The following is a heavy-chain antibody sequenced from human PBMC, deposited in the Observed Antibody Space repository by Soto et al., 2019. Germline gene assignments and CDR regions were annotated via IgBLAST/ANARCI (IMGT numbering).Heavy chain of an antibody. CDR3: TRRYFYDSSGYYMDDY. CDR1: GFTFSGSA. Sequence: EVQLVESGGGLVQPGGSLKLSCAASGFTFSGSAMHWVRQASGKGLQWVGRIRSKANSYATSYDASVKGRFTISRDDSKNTDYLQMNSLRTEDTAVYYCTRRYFYDSSGYYMDDYWGQGTLVTVSS. D-gene: IGHD3-22*01. V-gene: IGHV3-73*02. CDR2: IRSKANSYAT. J-gene: IGHJ4*02.